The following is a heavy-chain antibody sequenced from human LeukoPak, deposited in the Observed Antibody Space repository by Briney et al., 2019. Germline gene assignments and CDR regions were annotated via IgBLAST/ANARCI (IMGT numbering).Heavy chain of an antibody. CDR3: ARGEVLDY. Sequence: PGGSLRLSCAASGFTFSSYAMHWVRQAPGKGLEWVAVISYDGSNKYYADSVKGRFTISRDNSKNTLYLQMNSLRAEDTAVYYCARGEVLDYWGQGTLVTVSS. CDR2: ISYDGSNK. V-gene: IGHV3-30-3*01. CDR1: GFTFSSYA. D-gene: IGHD4/OR15-4a*01. J-gene: IGHJ4*02.